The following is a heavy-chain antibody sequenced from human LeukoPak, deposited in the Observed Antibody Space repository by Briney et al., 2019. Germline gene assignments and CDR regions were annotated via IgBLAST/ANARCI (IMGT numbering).Heavy chain of an antibody. J-gene: IGHJ6*02. Sequence: ASVTVSFTSSGYTFTIYDINWVRQATGQGLEWMGWMNPNSGNTGYAQKFQGRVTMTRNTSISTAYMELSSLRSEDTAVYYCARASSTVPAALFNSYYYYGMDVWGQGTTVTVSS. CDR2: MNPNSGNT. CDR3: ARASSTVPAALFNSYYYYGMDV. V-gene: IGHV1-8*01. CDR1: GYTFTIYD. D-gene: IGHD2-2*01.